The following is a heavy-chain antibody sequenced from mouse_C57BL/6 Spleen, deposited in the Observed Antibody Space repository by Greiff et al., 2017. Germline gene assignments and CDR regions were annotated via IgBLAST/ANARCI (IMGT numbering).Heavy chain of an antibody. CDR1: GYAFSSSW. D-gene: IGHD2-3*01. Sequence: QVQLQQSGPELVKPGASVKISCKASGYAFSSSWMNWVKQRPGKGLEWIGRIYPGDGDTNYNGKFKGKATLTADKSSSTAYMQLCSLTSEDSTVYFCANDGYYVAYWGKGTLVTVSA. V-gene: IGHV1-82*01. CDR2: IYPGDGDT. J-gene: IGHJ3*01. CDR3: ANDGYYVAY.